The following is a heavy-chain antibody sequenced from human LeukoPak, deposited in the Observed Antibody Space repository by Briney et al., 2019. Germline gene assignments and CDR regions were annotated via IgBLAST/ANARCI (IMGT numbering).Heavy chain of an antibody. V-gene: IGHV3-33*01. CDR2: IWYDGSNK. J-gene: IGHJ5*02. CDR3: ARDIGGYNWFDP. D-gene: IGHD3-10*01. CDR1: GFTFSSYG. Sequence: PGRSLRLSCAASGFTFSSYGMHWVRQAPGKGLEWAAVIWYDGSNKYYADSVKGRFTISRDNSKNTLYLQMNSLRAEDTAVYYCARDIGGYNWFDPWGQGTLVTVSS.